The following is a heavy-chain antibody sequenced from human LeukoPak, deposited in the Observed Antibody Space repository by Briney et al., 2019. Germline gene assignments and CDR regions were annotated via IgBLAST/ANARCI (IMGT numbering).Heavy chain of an antibody. V-gene: IGHV3-30*18. D-gene: IGHD6-19*01. Sequence: PGGSLRLSCAASGFTFSSYGMHWVRQAPGKGLEWVAVISYDGSNKYYADSVKGRFTISRDNSKNTLYLQMNSLRAEDTAVYYCAKDSRSGWYSVLMLDWGQGTLVTVSS. J-gene: IGHJ4*02. CDR3: AKDSRSGWYSVLMLD. CDR2: ISYDGSNK. CDR1: GFTFSSYG.